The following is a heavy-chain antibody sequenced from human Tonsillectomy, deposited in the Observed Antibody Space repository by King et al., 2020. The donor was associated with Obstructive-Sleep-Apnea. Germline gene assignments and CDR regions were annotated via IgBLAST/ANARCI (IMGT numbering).Heavy chain of an antibody. V-gene: IGHV3-66*01. J-gene: IGHJ6*02. CDR3: ARDLVMDV. Sequence: VQLVESGGGLVQPGGSLRLSCAASGFTVSSKYTSWVRQAPGKGLEWVAVIYAVGSTYYSDSVKGRFTISSNNSKNTVYLQMKSLRAEDTAVYFCARDLVMDVWGQGTTVTVSS. CDR2: IYAVGST. CDR1: GFTVSSKY. D-gene: IGHD2-8*02.